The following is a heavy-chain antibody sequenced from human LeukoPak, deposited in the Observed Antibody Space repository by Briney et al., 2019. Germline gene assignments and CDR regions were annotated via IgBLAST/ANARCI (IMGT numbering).Heavy chain of an antibody. CDR1: GGSISSYN. V-gene: IGHV4-59*12. Sequence: PSETLSLTCTVSGGSISSYNWSWIRQSPGKGLEWIGYIHYSGSTNYNPSLKSRVTISLDTSKNQFSLKLSSVTAADTAIYYCARDFSSSSTVYYYYYMDVWGKGTTVTVSS. J-gene: IGHJ6*03. CDR3: ARDFSSSSTVYYYYYMDV. D-gene: IGHD6-6*01. CDR2: IHYSGST.